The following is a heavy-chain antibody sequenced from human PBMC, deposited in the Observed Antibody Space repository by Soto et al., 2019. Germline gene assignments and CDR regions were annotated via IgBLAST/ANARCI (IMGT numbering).Heavy chain of an antibody. Sequence: QVQLVQSGAEVKKPGASVKVSCKASGYTFTSYSISWVRQAPGQGLEWMGWIRAYNGNTNYAQMLQGRVTMTTDTSTNPAYMELRCLRPDDTAVYYCARDDPPADYWGQGTLVTVSS. V-gene: IGHV1-18*04. J-gene: IGHJ4*02. CDR2: IRAYNGNT. CDR3: ARDDPPADY. CDR1: GYTFTSYS.